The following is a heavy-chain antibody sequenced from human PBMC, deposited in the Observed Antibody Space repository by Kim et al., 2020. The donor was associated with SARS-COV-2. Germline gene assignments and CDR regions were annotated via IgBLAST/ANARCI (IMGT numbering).Heavy chain of an antibody. CDR3: AKRSDLVLLPAAKGPFDI. CDR1: GFTFSSYA. CDR2: IGSAGIST. J-gene: IGHJ3*02. V-gene: IGHV3-23*01. D-gene: IGHD2-2*01. Sequence: GGSLRLSCAASGFTFSSYAMSWVRQAPGKGLEWVSGIGSAGISTYYADSVKGRFTISRDNSKNTLYLQLNSLRAEDTAVYYCAKRSDLVLLPAAKGPFDIWGQGRMVTVSS.